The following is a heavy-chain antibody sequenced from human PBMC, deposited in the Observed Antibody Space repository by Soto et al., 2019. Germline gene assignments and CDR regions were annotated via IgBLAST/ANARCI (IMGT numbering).Heavy chain of an antibody. J-gene: IGHJ4*02. D-gene: IGHD6-19*01. V-gene: IGHV3-74*01. Sequence: EVQLVESGGGLVQPGGSLRLSCAASGFTFSSNWMHWVRQGPGKGLVWVSRIDNDGSSRDYADSVKGRFTISRDNGKNTLYLEMSSLRAEDTAVYYCATGSGWYSPDYWGQGTLVTVS. CDR2: IDNDGSSR. CDR1: GFTFSSNW. CDR3: ATGSGWYSPDY.